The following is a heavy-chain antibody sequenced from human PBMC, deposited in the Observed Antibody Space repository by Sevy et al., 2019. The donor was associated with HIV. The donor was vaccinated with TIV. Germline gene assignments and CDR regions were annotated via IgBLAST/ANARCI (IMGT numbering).Heavy chain of an antibody. J-gene: IGHJ4*02. D-gene: IGHD5-18*01. CDR1: GFTFSDYY. V-gene: IGHV3-11*06. CDR2: ISTSSNYI. CDR3: ARVRYNYGQHYFDY. Sequence: GGCLRLSCTASGFTFSDYYMSWIRQAPGKGLEWVSDISTSSNYINYADPVKGRFTISRHNAKNSLYLQMNSLRAEDTAVYFCARVRYNYGQHYFDYWGQGTLVTVSS.